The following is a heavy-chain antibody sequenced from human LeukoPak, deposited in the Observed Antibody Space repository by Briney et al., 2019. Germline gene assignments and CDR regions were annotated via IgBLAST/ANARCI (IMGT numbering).Heavy chain of an antibody. CDR1: GYIFTTYP. D-gene: IGHD1-14*01. CDR3: VRADTVGTMAGY. J-gene: IGHJ4*02. CDR2: INTGNGYT. Sequence: ASVKVSCKASGYIFTTYPLHWVRQVPGPRLEWMGMINTGNGYTSYSQKFQGRVTITRDTSASTAYMELGSLKSEDTAVHYCVRADTVGTMAGYWAQGTLVTVSS. V-gene: IGHV1-3*04.